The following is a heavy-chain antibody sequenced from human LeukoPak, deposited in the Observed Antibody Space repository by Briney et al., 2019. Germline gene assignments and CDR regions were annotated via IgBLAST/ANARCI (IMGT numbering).Heavy chain of an antibody. CDR1: GFTFSNYW. J-gene: IGHJ6*02. CDR2: IKRDGSEQ. Sequence: GGSLRLSCVASGFTFSNYWMSWVRQAPGKALEWVANIKRDGSEQYYVDSVKGRFTISRDNGKNSLYLQMNSLRAEDTAVYYCARDQLLLAQWYSHTGLYYYYGMDVWGQGTTVTVSS. D-gene: IGHD2-2*01. CDR3: ARDQLLLAQWYSHTGLYYYYGMDV. V-gene: IGHV3-7*01.